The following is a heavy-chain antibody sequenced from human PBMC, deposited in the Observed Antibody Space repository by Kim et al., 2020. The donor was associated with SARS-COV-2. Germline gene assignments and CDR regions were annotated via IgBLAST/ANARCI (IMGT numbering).Heavy chain of an antibody. Sequence: YHADSVKGTFTIARDNAKNALYLQMNSLRDEDTAVYYCARGVYGDYYFDYWGQGTLVTVSS. J-gene: IGHJ4*02. CDR3: ARGVYGDYYFDY. V-gene: IGHV3-48*02. D-gene: IGHD4-17*01.